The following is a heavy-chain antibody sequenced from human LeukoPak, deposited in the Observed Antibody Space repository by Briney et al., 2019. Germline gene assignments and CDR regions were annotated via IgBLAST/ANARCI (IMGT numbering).Heavy chain of an antibody. V-gene: IGHV3-23*01. Sequence: GGSLRLSCAASGFTFSSYAMSWVRQAPGKGLEWVSAISGSGGSTYYADFVKGRFTISRDNSKNTLYLQMNSLRAEDTAVYYCAKDLAAREGYGMDVWGQGTTVTVSS. J-gene: IGHJ6*02. CDR3: AKDLAAREGYGMDV. CDR1: GFTFSSYA. CDR2: ISGSGGST. D-gene: IGHD6-25*01.